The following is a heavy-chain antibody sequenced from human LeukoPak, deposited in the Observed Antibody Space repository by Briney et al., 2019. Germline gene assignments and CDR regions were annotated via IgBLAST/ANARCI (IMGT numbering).Heavy chain of an antibody. D-gene: IGHD3-16*01. CDR2: IYTSGST. CDR1: GGSISSGSYY. V-gene: IGHV4-61*02. J-gene: IGHJ3*02. CDR3: VRAFGFPDAFDI. Sequence: SETLSLTCTVSGGSISSGSYYWRWIRQPAGRGLEWIVRIYTSGSTNYNPSLKSQITISVDTSKNQFSLKLSSVTAADTAVYYCVRAFGFPDAFDIWGQGTMVTVSS.